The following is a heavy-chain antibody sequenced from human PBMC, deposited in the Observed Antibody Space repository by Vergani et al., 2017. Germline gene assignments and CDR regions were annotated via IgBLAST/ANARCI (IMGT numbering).Heavy chain of an antibody. V-gene: IGHV3-66*02. Sequence: EVQLVESGGGLVQPGGSLRLSCAASGFTVSSNYMSWVRQAPGKGLEWVSVIYSGGSTYYADSVKGRFTISRDNSKNTLYLQMNSLRAEDTAVYYCARDEGRGNLAVAGWGQGTLVTVSS. D-gene: IGHD6-19*01. CDR3: ARDEGRGNLAVAG. CDR2: IYSGGST. CDR1: GFTVSSNY. J-gene: IGHJ4*02.